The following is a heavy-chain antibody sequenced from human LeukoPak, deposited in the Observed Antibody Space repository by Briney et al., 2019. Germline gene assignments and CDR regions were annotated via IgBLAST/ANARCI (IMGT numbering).Heavy chain of an antibody. Sequence: PGGSLRLSCVASGFPFSSYWMTWVRQAPGKGLEWVSAISGSGGSTYYADSVKGRFTISRDNSKNTLYLQMNSLRAEDTAVYYCATTPQPNSYGSIWGQGTMVTVSS. CDR2: ISGSGGST. J-gene: IGHJ3*02. V-gene: IGHV3-23*01. CDR3: ATTPQPNSYGSI. CDR1: GFPFSSYW. D-gene: IGHD5-18*01.